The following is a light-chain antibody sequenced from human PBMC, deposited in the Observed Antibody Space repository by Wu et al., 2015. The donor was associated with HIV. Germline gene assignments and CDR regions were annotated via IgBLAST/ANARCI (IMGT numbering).Light chain of an antibody. V-gene: IGKV1-39*01. CDR1: ESITNY. J-gene: IGKJ1*01. CDR2: AAS. Sequence: IQMTQSPPSLSASRGDRVTITCRASESITNYLNWYHQKPGEAPKLLIYAASTLQSGVPSRFSGSGSGTHFTLTIDNLQPEDFGTYYCQQTDNNLWTFGQGTKVE. CDR3: QQTDNNLWT.